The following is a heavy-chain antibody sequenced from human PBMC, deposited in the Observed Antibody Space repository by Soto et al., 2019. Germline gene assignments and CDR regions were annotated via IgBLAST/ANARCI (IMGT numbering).Heavy chain of an antibody. D-gene: IGHD6-6*01. J-gene: IGHJ5*02. Sequence: GASVEVSCKASGYTFTSYAIHWVRQAPGQRLEWMGWINAGNGNTKYSQKFQGRVTITRDTSASTAYMELSSLRSEDTAVYYCASEEYSSSSGQPNWFDPWGQGTLVTVSS. CDR2: INAGNGNT. V-gene: IGHV1-3*01. CDR1: GYTFTSYA. CDR3: ASEEYSSSSGQPNWFDP.